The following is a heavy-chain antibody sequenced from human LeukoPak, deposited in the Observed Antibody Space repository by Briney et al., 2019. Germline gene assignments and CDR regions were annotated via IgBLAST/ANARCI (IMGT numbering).Heavy chain of an antibody. CDR1: GFTFSSYW. V-gene: IGHV3-7*01. D-gene: IGHD3-10*01. J-gene: IGHJ3*02. CDR3: ARGWFGELLSAFDI. Sequence: GGSLRLSCVASGFTFSSYWMSWVRQAPGKGLEWVANIKQDGSEKYYVDSVKGRFTISRDNAKNSMYLQMNSLRAEDTAVYYCARGWFGELLSAFDIWGQGTMVTVSS. CDR2: IKQDGSEK.